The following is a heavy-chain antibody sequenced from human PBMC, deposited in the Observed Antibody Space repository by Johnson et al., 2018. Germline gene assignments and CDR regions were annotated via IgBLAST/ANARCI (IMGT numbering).Heavy chain of an antibody. CDR3: AKGGGRYPNYYYLDV. D-gene: IGHD1-26*01. CDR1: GFTFSDYF. V-gene: IGHV3-11*04. CDR2: ITSSSHTM. Sequence: QVQLVQSGGGLVKPGGSLRLSCAASGFTFSDYFMAWIRQAPGKGLEWVSYITSSSHTMYYADSVRGRFTISRDNSKNTLSLQMNSLRAEDTAVDYWAKGGGRYPNYYYLDVWGKGTTVTVSS. J-gene: IGHJ6*03.